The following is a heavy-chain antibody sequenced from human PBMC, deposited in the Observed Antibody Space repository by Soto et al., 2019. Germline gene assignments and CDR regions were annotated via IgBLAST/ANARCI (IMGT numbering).Heavy chain of an antibody. CDR2: IYYSGST. J-gene: IGHJ6*02. D-gene: IGHD2-21*02. Sequence: SETLSLTCTVSGGSISSYYWSWIRQPPGKGLEWIGYIYYSGSTNYNPSLKSRVTISVDTSKNQFSLKLSSVTAADTAVYYCARGGGDYVAYYYYYYGMDVWGQGTTVTVSS. CDR1: GGSISSYY. CDR3: ARGGGDYVAYYYYYYGMDV. V-gene: IGHV4-59*01.